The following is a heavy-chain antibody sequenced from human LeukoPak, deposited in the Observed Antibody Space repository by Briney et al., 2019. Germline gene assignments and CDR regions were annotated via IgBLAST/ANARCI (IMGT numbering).Heavy chain of an antibody. D-gene: IGHD6-6*01. CDR2: IKSKTDGGTT. CDR3: TTDRSSIAARGWFHP. J-gene: IGHJ5*02. CDR1: GFTFSNAW. V-gene: IGHV3-15*01. Sequence: PGGSLRLSCAASGFTFSNAWMSWVRQAPGKGLEWVGRIKSKTDGGTTDYAAPVKGRFTISRDDSKNTLYLQMNSLKTEDTAMYYCTTDRSSIAARGWFHPWGQGTLVTVSS.